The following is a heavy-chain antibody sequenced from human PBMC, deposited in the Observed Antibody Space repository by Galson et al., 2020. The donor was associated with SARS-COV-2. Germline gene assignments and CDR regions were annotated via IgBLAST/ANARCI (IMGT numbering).Heavy chain of an antibody. CDR2: IWYDGSNK. CDR3: AKDGKYYDFWGGDLGPSSELHYYYGMDV. V-gene: IGHV3-33*06. Sequence: GESLKISCAASGFTFSSYGMHWVRQAPGKGLEWVAVIWYDGSNKYYADSVKGRFTISRDNSKNTLYLQMNSLRAEDTAVYYCAKDGKYYDFWGGDLGPSSELHYYYGMDVWGQGTTVTVSS. J-gene: IGHJ6*02. D-gene: IGHD3-3*01. CDR1: GFTFSSYG.